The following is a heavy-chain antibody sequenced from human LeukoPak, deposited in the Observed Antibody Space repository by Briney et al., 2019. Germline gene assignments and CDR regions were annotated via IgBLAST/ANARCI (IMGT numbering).Heavy chain of an antibody. V-gene: IGHV4-59*11. J-gene: IGHJ4*02. CDR3: ARVYDYGKFDF. CDR2: IHYSGIT. D-gene: IGHD4/OR15-4a*01. Sequence: SETLSLTCTVSGASISSHYWSWIRQPPGRGVGWIGYIHYSGITSYDPSLKSRVTMSIDTSKSQFSLNLNSVTAADTAVYYCARVYDYGKFDFWGPGTPLTVSS. CDR1: GASISSHY.